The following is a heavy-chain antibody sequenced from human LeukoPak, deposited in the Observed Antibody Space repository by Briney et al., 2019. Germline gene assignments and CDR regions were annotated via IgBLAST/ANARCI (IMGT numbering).Heavy chain of an antibody. CDR3: ARGYCSGGSCYSYYYYNYMDV. J-gene: IGHJ6*03. CDR1: SGSISSDSYY. CDR2: IYTSGST. V-gene: IGHV4-61*02. D-gene: IGHD2-15*01. Sequence: SETLSLTCTVSSGSISSDSYYWSWIRQPAGKGLEWIGRIYTSGSTNYNPSLKSRVTISADTSKNQFSLKLSSVTAADTAVYYCARGYCSGGSCYSYYYYNYMDVWGKGTTVTVSS.